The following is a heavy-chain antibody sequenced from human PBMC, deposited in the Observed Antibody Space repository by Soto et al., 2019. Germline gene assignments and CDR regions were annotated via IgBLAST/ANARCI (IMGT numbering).Heavy chain of an antibody. V-gene: IGHV1-18*01. D-gene: IGHD2-15*01. CDR2: ISAYNGNT. CDR3: ARGNRDCSGGSCYPDAFDI. CDR1: GYTFTSYG. Sequence: ASVKLSCNASGYTFTSYGISWVRQAPRQGLEWMGWISAYNGNTNYAQKLQGRVTMTTDTSTSTAYMELRSLRSDDTAVYYCARGNRDCSGGSCYPDAFDIWGQGTMVTVSS. J-gene: IGHJ3*02.